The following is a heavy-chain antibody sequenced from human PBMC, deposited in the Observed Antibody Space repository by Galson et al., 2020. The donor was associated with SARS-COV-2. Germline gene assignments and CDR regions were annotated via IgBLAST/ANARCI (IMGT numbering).Heavy chain of an antibody. J-gene: IGHJ5*02. Sequence: SETLSLTCAVSGYSISSGYYWGWIRQPPGRGLEWIGSISHSETTYSNPSLKSRITMSVDTFKNQFSLKLTSVTAADTAVYYCARERESYSSSWYRWCDPWGQGTLVTVSS. CDR1: GYSISSGYY. V-gene: IGHV4-38-2*02. CDR2: ISHSETT. CDR3: ARERESYSSSWYRWCDP. D-gene: IGHD6-13*01.